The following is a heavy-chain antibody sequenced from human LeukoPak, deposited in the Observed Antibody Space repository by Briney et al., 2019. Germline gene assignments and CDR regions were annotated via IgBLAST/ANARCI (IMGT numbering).Heavy chain of an antibody. V-gene: IGHV3-21*01. Sequence: KPGGSLRLSCAASGFTFSNYNMNWVRQAPGKAMEWVSSITSSGTYIFYADSVKGRFTISRDNAKNSLYLQVDSLGPEDTAVYYCARDPYSGNYGNDYYYYMDVWGKGTTVTISS. CDR3: ARDPYSGNYGNDYYYYMDV. CDR1: GFTFSNYN. CDR2: ITSSGTYI. J-gene: IGHJ6*03. D-gene: IGHD1-26*01.